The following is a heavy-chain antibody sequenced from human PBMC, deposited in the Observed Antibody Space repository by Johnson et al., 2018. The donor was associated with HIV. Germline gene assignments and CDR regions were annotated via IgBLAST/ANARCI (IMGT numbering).Heavy chain of an antibody. D-gene: IGHD6-13*01. J-gene: IGHJ3*02. Sequence: VQLVESGGGLVQPGGSLRLSCAASGFTFSTNDMNWVRQAPGKEPQWVSAITGDGAHTYYADSVKGRFTISRDNSKNTLLLQMNSLRAEDTAVYYCAKCIWGSSLIDAFDIWGQGTRVTVSS. CDR2: ITGDGAHT. CDR3: AKCIWGSSLIDAFDI. CDR1: GFTFSTND. V-gene: IGHV3-23*04.